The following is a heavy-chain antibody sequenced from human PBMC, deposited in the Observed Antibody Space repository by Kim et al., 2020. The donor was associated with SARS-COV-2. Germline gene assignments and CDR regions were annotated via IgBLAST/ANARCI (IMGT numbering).Heavy chain of an antibody. Sequence: HYAESVRGRITVSPDISKNQFSLQLNSVTPEATAVYYCARDAPVGSHFDYWGQGTLVTVSS. CDR3: ARDAPVGSHFDY. J-gene: IGHJ4*02. V-gene: IGHV6-1*01. D-gene: IGHD1-26*01.